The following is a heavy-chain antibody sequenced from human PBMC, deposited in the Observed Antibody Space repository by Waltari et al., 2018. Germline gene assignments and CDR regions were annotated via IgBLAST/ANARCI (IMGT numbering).Heavy chain of an antibody. CDR1: ADSMGSRDF. J-gene: IGHJ4*02. CDR3: ARDRGRGLYLDS. Sequence: QLQLQQSGPGLVKPSESLSLTCAVSADSMGSRDFWSWVRQSPGKGLEWIGQVHRSGRTNYNPSLASRVTMSIDTSNNQFSLKVTSATAADTAIYYCARDRGRGLYLDSWGQGILVTVSP. V-gene: IGHV4-4*02. D-gene: IGHD2-15*01. CDR2: VHRSGRT.